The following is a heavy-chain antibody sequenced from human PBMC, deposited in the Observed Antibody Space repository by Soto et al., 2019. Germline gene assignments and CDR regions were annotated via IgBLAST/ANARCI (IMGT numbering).Heavy chain of an antibody. CDR2: INSTGSST. D-gene: IGHD2-8*02. CDR3: ARGPRGVYGNDY. Sequence: GGSLRLSCAASGFPFSGYSLSWVRQAPGKGLEWVARINSTGSSTYYADSVKGRFTISRDNAKNTLYLQMNSLRVDDTAIYFCARGPRGVYGNDYWGQGALVTVSS. V-gene: IGHV3-23*01. CDR1: GFPFSGYS. J-gene: IGHJ4*02.